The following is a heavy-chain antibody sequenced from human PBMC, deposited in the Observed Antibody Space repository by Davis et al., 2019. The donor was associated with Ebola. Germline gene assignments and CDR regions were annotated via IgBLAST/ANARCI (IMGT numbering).Heavy chain of an antibody. CDR3: ARGMNIVVVVAATVPWFDP. CDR2: MNPNSGNT. D-gene: IGHD2-15*01. V-gene: IGHV1-8*01. J-gene: IGHJ5*02. CDR1: GYTFTSYD. Sequence: ASVKVSCKASGYTFTSYDINWVRQATGQGLEWMGWMNPNSGNTGYAQKFQGRVTMTRNTSISTAYMELSSLRSEDTAVYYCARGMNIVVVVAATVPWFDPWGQGTLVTVSS.